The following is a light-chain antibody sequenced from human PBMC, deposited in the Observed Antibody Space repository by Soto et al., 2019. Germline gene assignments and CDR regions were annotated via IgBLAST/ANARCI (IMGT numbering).Light chain of an antibody. V-gene: IGKV3-20*01. J-gene: IGKJ1*01. CDR1: QSVSSSY. CDR2: GAS. CDR3: QQYNNWPTWT. Sequence: EIVLTQSPGTLSLSPGERSTLSCRASQSVSSSYLAWYQQKPGQAPRLLIYGASSRAAGIPDRFSGSGSGTDFTLTISSLQPEDVATYYCQQYNNWPTWTFGQGTTVDIK.